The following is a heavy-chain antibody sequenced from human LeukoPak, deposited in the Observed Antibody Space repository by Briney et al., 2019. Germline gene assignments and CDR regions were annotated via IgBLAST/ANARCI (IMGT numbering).Heavy chain of an antibody. CDR1: GFTFSSHA. CDR3: ARDLSLLLLQEDY. CDR2: ISSSSSTI. J-gene: IGHJ4*02. V-gene: IGHV3-48*04. D-gene: IGHD2-15*01. Sequence: GGSLRLSCGASGFTFSSHAMSWVRQAPGKGLEWVSYISSSSSTIYYADSVKGRFTISRDNAKNSLYLQMNSLRAEDTAVYYCARDLSLLLLQEDYWGQGTLVTVSS.